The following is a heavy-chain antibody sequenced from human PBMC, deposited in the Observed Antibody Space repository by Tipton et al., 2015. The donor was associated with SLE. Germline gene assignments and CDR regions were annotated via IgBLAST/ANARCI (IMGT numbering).Heavy chain of an antibody. Sequence: SLRLSCAASGFTFSAYAMHWVRQAPGKGLEYVSGLSDNGKNTYYTDSVNGRFTISRDNSKNTLYLQMDSLRAEDMAVYYCARTVLYKYNSSWFSGAFDIWGQEIMVTVSS. J-gene: IGHJ3*02. CDR2: LSDNGKNT. V-gene: IGHV3-64*02. CDR1: GFTFSAYA. CDR3: ARTVLYKYNSSWFSGAFDI. D-gene: IGHD6-13*01.